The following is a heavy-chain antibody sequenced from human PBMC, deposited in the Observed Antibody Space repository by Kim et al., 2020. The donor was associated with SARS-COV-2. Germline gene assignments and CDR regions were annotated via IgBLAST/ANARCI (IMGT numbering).Heavy chain of an antibody. CDR1: GFTFGDYA. CDR3: TRPKFSGSYGLVDY. CDR2: IRSKAYGGTT. J-gene: IGHJ4*02. D-gene: IGHD1-26*01. V-gene: IGHV3-49*04. Sequence: GGSLRLSCTASGFTFGDYAMSWVRQAPGKGLEWVGFIRSKAYGGTTEYAASVKGRFTISRDDSKSIAYLQMNSLKTEDTAVYYCTRPKFSGSYGLVDYWGQGTLVTVSS.